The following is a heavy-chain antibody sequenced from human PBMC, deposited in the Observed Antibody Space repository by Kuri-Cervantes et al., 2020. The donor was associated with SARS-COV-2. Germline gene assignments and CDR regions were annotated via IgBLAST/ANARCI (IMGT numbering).Heavy chain of an antibody. D-gene: IGHD6-19*01. J-gene: IGHJ4*02. CDR2: INHSGST. CDR1: GGSFSGYY. V-gene: IGHV4-34*01. Sequence: SQTLSLTCAVYGGSFSGYYWSWIRQPPGKGLEWIGEINHSGSTNYNPSLKSRVTISVDTSKNQFSLRLSSVTAADTAVYYCARLGSGWPGIDFWGQGTLVTVSS. CDR3: ARLGSGWPGIDF.